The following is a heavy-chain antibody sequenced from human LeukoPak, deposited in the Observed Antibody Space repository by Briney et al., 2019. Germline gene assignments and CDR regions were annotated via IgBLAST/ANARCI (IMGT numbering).Heavy chain of an antibody. CDR1: GYTFTGYY. Sequence: ASVKVSCKASGYTFTGYYMHWVRQAPGQGLEWMGRINPNSGGTNYAQKFQGRVTKTRDTSISTACMELSRLRSDDTAVYYCASPRGRDGYNYGFFDYWGQGTLVTVSP. D-gene: IGHD5-24*01. CDR2: INPNSGGT. CDR3: ASPRGRDGYNYGFFDY. V-gene: IGHV1-2*06. J-gene: IGHJ4*02.